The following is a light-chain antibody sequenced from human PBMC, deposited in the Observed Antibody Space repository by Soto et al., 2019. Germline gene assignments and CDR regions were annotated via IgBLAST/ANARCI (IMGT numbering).Light chain of an antibody. CDR3: QYYNGWVT. Sequence: EIVMTQSPATLSVSPGEKATLSCRASQSISSSLAWYQQKPGQTPRLLIYAASTRATGIPARFSGSGSGTEFTLTISSLQSDDFAVYSCQYYNGWVTFGGGTKVEI. J-gene: IGKJ4*01. CDR1: QSISSS. CDR2: AAS. V-gene: IGKV3-15*01.